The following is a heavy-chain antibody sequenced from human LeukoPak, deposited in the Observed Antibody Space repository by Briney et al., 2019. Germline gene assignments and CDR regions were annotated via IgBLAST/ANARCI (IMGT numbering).Heavy chain of an antibody. Sequence: PGRSLRLSCAASGFTFSSYAMHWVRQAPGKGLEWVAVISYDGSNKYYADSVKGRFTISRDNSKNTLYLQMNSLRAEDTAVYYCARARAGPSSGWYLDYWGQGTLVTVSS. CDR3: ARARAGPSSGWYLDY. CDR1: GFTFSSYA. CDR2: ISYDGSNK. J-gene: IGHJ4*02. D-gene: IGHD6-19*01. V-gene: IGHV3-30-3*01.